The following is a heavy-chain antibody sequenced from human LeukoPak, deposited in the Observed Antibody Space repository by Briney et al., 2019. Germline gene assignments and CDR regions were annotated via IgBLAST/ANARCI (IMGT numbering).Heavy chain of an antibody. CDR1: GGSLSTYY. V-gene: IGHV4-4*07. CDR3: ARGARGIVVVIYDY. Sequence: SETLSLTCTVSGGSLSTYYWSWIRQPAGKGLEWIGRIYTSGSTNYNPSLKSRVTISVDTSKNQFSLKLSSVTAADTAVYYCARGARGIVVVIYDYWGQGTLVTVSS. D-gene: IGHD3-22*01. J-gene: IGHJ4*02. CDR2: IYTSGST.